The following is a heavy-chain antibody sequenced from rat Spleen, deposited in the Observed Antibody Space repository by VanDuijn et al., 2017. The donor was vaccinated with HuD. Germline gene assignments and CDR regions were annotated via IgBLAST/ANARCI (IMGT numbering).Heavy chain of an antibody. CDR3: ARRHYGYTDYFDY. CDR2: ISYDGTST. CDR1: GFTFSDYY. J-gene: IGHJ2*01. D-gene: IGHD1-9*01. Sequence: EVQLVESGGGLVQPGRCMQLSCAASGFTFSDYYMAWVRQAPTKGLEWVATISYDGTSTYYRDSVKGRFTISRDNAKGNLYLQMDSLRSEDTATYYCARRHYGYTDYFDYWGQGVMVTVSS. V-gene: IGHV5-7*01.